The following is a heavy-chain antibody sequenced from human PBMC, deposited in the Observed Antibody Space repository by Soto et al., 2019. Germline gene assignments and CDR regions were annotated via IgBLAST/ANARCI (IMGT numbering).Heavy chain of an antibody. CDR1: GGSVSSGSYY. J-gene: IGHJ3*02. D-gene: IGHD3-22*01. V-gene: IGHV4-61*01. Sequence: QVQLQESSPGLVKPSETLSLTCTVSGGSVSSGSYYWSWIRQPPGKGLEWIGYIYYSGSTNYNPSLKSRVTISVDTSKNQFSLRLSSVTAADTAVYYCAREPHSSGPYYRRGAFDIWGQGTMVTVSS. CDR2: IYYSGST. CDR3: AREPHSSGPYYRRGAFDI.